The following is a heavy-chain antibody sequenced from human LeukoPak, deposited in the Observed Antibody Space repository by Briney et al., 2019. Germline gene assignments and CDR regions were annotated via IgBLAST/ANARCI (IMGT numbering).Heavy chain of an antibody. J-gene: IGHJ4*02. Sequence: ASVKVSCKVSGYTFTAYYLHWVRQAPGQRLEWMGWINPNTGDTESAQNFQGRVTMTRDTTISTAYLELTRLTSDDTAVYYCASYPRYVSTPPFDYWGQGTLVTVSS. D-gene: IGHD2-15*01. CDR1: GYTFTAYY. V-gene: IGHV1-2*02. CDR3: ASYPRYVSTPPFDY. CDR2: INPNTGDT.